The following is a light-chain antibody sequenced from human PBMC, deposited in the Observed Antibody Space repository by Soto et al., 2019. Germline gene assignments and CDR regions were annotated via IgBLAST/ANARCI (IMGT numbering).Light chain of an antibody. J-gene: IGLJ2*01. CDR1: QLGDKY. Sequence: SYELTQPPSVSVSPGQTASITCSGDQLGDKYACWYQQKPGQSPVLVIYQDSKRPSGIPEQFSGSNSGNTATLTISGTQAMDEADYYCQAWDSSTVVFGGGTKVTV. CDR3: QAWDSSTVV. V-gene: IGLV3-1*01. CDR2: QDS.